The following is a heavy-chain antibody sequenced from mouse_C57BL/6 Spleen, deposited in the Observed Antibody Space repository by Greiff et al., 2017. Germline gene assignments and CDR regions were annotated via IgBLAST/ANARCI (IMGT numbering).Heavy chain of an antibody. D-gene: IGHD1-1*01. V-gene: IGHV1-74*01. CDR1: GYTFTSYW. Sequence: QVQLKQPGAELVKPGASVKVSCKASGYTFTSYWMHWVKQRPGQGLEWIGRIHPSDSDTNYNQKFKDKATLTVDKSSSTAYMQLSSLTSEDSAVYYCARSGYYGSSYDIWAYWGQGTLVTVSA. J-gene: IGHJ3*01. CDR2: IHPSDSDT. CDR3: ARSGYYGSSYDIWAY.